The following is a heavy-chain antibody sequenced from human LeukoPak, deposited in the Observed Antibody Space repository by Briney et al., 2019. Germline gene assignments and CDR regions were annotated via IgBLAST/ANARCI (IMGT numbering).Heavy chain of an antibody. J-gene: IGHJ3*02. CDR1: GFTFSSYA. D-gene: IGHD1-26*01. V-gene: IGHV3-23*01. Sequence: GGSLRLSCVASGFTFSSYAMSWVRQAPGKGLEGVSAISDSGGSTYYADSVKGRFTISRDNYKNTLYLQMSSLREEDTAVYYCAKDRKWELPDAFDIWGQGTMVTVSS. CDR2: ISDSGGST. CDR3: AKDRKWELPDAFDI.